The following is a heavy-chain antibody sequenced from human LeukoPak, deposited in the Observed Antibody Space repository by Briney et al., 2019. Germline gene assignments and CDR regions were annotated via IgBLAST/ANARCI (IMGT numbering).Heavy chain of an antibody. J-gene: IGHJ5*02. CDR3: ATDFWSGYDNWFDP. D-gene: IGHD3-3*01. CDR2: ISSSSSYI. CDR1: GFTFSSYS. V-gene: IGHV3-21*01. Sequence: GGSLRLSCAASGFTFSSYSMNWVRQAPGKGLECVSSISSSSSYIYYADSVKGRFTISRDNAKNSLYLQMNSLRAEDTAVYYCATDFWSGYDNWFDPWGQGTLVTVSS.